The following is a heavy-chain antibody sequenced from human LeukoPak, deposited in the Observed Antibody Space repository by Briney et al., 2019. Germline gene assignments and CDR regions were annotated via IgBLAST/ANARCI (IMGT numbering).Heavy chain of an antibody. CDR3: ARDPPSVTVPPHYFDY. CDR2: IDGSGSVI. J-gene: IGHJ4*02. D-gene: IGHD4-11*01. V-gene: IGHV3-48*01. Sequence: PGGSLRLSCAASGFTFSTYSINWVRQAPGRGLEWISYIDGSGSVIYYADSVRGRFTISRDNAKNSLFLQMDSLRAEDTAVYYCARDPPSVTVPPHYFDYWGKGTLVTVSS. CDR1: GFTFSTYS.